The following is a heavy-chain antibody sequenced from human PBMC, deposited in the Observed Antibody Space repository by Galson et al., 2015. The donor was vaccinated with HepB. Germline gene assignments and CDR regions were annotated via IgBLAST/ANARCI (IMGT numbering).Heavy chain of an antibody. CDR2: ISSSGITI. V-gene: IGHV3-11*01. CDR1: GFSFSDYY. D-gene: IGHD3-10*01. Sequence: SLRLSCAASGFSFSDYYMTWIRQAPGKGLEWVPHISSSGITIYYADSVKGRFTISRDNAKKSLHLQMNSLRAEDTAVYYCARVSTGDTYFYGSGSYSSFDYWGQGTLVTVSS. J-gene: IGHJ4*02. CDR3: ARVSTGDTYFYGSGSYSSFDY.